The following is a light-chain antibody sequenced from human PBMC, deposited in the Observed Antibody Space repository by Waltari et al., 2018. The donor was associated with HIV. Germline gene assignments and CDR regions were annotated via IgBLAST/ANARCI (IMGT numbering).Light chain of an antibody. CDR2: AAS. Sequence: DIVMTQSPQSLSVTPGEPASISCRSSHSLLHTSGYHYLDWYVQKPGQSPQVLIYAASNRASGVPDRFSGSGSGIDFTLKISRVEAEDVGVYYCMQALQTPYTFGRGTKLEIK. CDR1: HSLLHTSGYHY. V-gene: IGKV2-28*01. J-gene: IGKJ2*01. CDR3: MQALQTPYT.